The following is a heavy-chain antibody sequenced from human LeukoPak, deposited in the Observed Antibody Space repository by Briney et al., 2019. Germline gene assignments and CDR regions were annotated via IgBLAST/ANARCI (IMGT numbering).Heavy chain of an antibody. D-gene: IGHD7-27*01. J-gene: IGHJ3*02. CDR2: IYYSGST. CDR3: ARAPPNWEDAFDI. V-gene: IGHV4-59*01. CDR1: GGSISSYY. Sequence: SETLSLTCTVSGGSISSYYWSWIRQPPGKGLEWIGYIYYSGSTKYNPSLKSRVTISVDTSKNQFSLKLSSVTAADTAAYYCARAPPNWEDAFDIWGQGTMVTVSS.